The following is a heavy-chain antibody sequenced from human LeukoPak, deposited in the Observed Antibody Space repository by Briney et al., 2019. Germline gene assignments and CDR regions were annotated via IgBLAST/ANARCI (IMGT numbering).Heavy chain of an antibody. Sequence: GGSLRLSCAASGFTFSSYAMSWVRQAPGRGLEWVSAISGSGGSTYYADSVKGRFTISRDNAKNSLYLQMNSLRAEDTAVYYCAREGRVVGATMAFDIWGQGTMVTVSS. CDR2: ISGSGGST. J-gene: IGHJ3*02. D-gene: IGHD1-26*01. CDR1: GFTFSSYA. CDR3: AREGRVVGATMAFDI. V-gene: IGHV3-23*01.